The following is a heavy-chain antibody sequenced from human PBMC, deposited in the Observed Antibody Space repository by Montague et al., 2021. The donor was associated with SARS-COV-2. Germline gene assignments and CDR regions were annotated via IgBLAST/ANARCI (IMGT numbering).Heavy chain of an antibody. CDR3: ARDRPRSYYYDSGTYTWGGDGFDV. CDR1: GGSFSGYY. V-gene: IGHV4-34*01. CDR2: ISHSGST. J-gene: IGHJ6*02. D-gene: IGHD3-10*01. Sequence: SETLSLTCAVYGGSFSGYYWSWIRQPPGKGLEWIGEISHSGSTNYNPSLKSRVTMSVDTSKNQFSLKLGSVTAADTAVYYCARDRPRSYYYDSGTYTWGGDGFDVWGQGTTVTVSS.